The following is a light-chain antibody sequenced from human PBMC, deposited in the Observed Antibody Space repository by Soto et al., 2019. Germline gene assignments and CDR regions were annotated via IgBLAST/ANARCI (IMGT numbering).Light chain of an antibody. J-gene: IGKJ4*01. CDR3: QQYNDWPVT. Sequence: ESVLKQSPGTLSLSPGQRATLSCRASQSVSSNLAWYQQKHGQAPRLLIYGASTRATGIPARFSGSGSGTEFTLTINSLQSEDFAIYYCQQYNDWPVTFGGGTKVDI. CDR2: GAS. CDR1: QSVSSN. V-gene: IGKV3-15*01.